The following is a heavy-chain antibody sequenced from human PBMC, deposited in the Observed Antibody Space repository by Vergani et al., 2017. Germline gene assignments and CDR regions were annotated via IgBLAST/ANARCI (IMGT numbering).Heavy chain of an antibody. D-gene: IGHD1-14*01. CDR2: TWYDGNNK. J-gene: IGHJ5*02. CDR1: GFTFNQYG. Sequence: QVQLVESGGGVVQPGRSLRLSCAASGFTFNQYGMHWVRQAPGKGLGWVAVTWYDGNNKQYADSVKGRFTISRDNSKSTMYLQINSLRDEDTGVYYCARDLRLLYNRFDPWGQGTLVTVSS. V-gene: IGHV3-33*01. CDR3: ARDLRLLYNRFDP.